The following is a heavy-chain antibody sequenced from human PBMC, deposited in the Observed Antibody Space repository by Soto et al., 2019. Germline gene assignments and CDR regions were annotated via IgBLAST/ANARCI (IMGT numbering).Heavy chain of an antibody. CDR2: IWYDGSNK. CDR3: AKGQIFGVVTTFDY. J-gene: IGHJ4*02. CDR1: GFTFSSYG. Sequence: GGSLRLSCAASGFTFSSYGMHWVRQAPGKGLEWVAVIWYDGSNKYYADSVKGRFTISRDNSKNTLYLQMNSLRAEDTAVYYCAKGQIFGVVTTFDYWGQGTLVNVSS. D-gene: IGHD3-3*01. V-gene: IGHV3-30*02.